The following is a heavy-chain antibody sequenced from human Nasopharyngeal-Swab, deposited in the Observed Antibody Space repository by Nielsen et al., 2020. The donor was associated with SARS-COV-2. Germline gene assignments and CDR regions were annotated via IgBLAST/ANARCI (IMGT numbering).Heavy chain of an antibody. D-gene: IGHD6-13*01. Sequence: GESLNISCAASGFTSSSYAMSWVRQAPGKGLEWVSAISGSGGSTYYADSVKGRFTISRDNSKNTLYLQMNSLRAEDTAVYYCAKGGSSSWYSGFDYWGQGTLVTVSS. CDR2: ISGSGGST. CDR1: GFTSSSYA. V-gene: IGHV3-23*01. CDR3: AKGGSSSWYSGFDY. J-gene: IGHJ4*02.